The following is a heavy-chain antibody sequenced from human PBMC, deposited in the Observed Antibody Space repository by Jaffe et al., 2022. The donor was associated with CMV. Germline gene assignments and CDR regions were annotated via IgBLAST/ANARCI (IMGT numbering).Heavy chain of an antibody. Sequence: QVQLVQSGAEVKKPGSSVKVSCKASGGTFSSYAISWVRQAPGQGLEWMGRIIPILGIANYAQKFQGRVTITADKSTSTAYMELSSLRSEDTAVYYCARDRVRERELPHDYWGQGTLVTVSS. D-gene: IGHD1-26*01. CDR3: ARDRVRERELPHDY. V-gene: IGHV1-69*09. CDR1: GGTFSSYA. CDR2: IIPILGIA. J-gene: IGHJ4*02.